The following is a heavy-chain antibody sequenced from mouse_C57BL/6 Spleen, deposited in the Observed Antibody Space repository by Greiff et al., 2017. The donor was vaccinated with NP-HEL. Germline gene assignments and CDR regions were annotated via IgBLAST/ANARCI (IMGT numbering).Heavy chain of an antibody. D-gene: IGHD6-1*01. CDR1: GYAFSSSW. Sequence: QVQLQQSGPELVKPGASVKISCKASGYAFSSSWMNWVKQRPGKGLEWIGRIYPGDGDTNYNGKFKGKATLTADKSSSTAYMQLSSLTSEDSAVYFCARSGGSFGDYWGQGTTLTVSS. CDR3: ARSGGSFGDY. V-gene: IGHV1-82*01. CDR2: IYPGDGDT. J-gene: IGHJ2*01.